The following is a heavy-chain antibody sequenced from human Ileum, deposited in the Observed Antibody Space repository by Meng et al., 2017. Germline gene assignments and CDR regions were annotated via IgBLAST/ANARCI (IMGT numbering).Heavy chain of an antibody. Sequence: GQLWESGGGLVQPGGSLRLSCAASGFSFNSNVMIWVRQAPGQGLEWVSSISASGADTYYADSVKGRFTTSRDNSRTTVYLQMNSLRGDDTAVYYCATSQYHEQVDYWGQGTLVTVSS. V-gene: IGHV3-23*01. CDR2: ISASGADT. D-gene: IGHD1/OR15-1a*01. J-gene: IGHJ4*02. CDR1: GFSFNSNV. CDR3: ATSQYHEQVDY.